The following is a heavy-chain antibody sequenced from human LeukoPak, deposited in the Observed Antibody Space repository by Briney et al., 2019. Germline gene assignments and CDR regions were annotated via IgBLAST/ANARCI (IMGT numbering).Heavy chain of an antibody. CDR2: ISSTGSTI. D-gene: IGHD1-26*01. V-gene: IGHV3-48*03. CDR1: GLSFSSSG. J-gene: IGHJ3*02. Sequence: GGSLRLSCAASGLSFSSSGMNWVRQAPGKGLEWVSYISSTGSTIYYADSVKGRVTISRDNARSSLFLSMSSLRAEDTAVYYCARSILVGATGAFDIWGQGTMITVS. CDR3: ARSILVGATGAFDI.